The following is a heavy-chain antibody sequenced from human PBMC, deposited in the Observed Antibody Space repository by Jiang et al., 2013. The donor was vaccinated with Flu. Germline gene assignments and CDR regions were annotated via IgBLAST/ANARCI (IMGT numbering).Heavy chain of an antibody. J-gene: IGHJ6*02. Sequence: LLKPSETLSLTCTVSGGSVTTSYYCWGWLRQAPGKGLEWIGEINHSGSTNYNPSLKSRVTISVDTSKNQFSLKLSSVTAADTAVYYCTYSGYDSHCYYGMDVWGQGTTVTVSS. D-gene: IGHD5-12*01. CDR3: TYSGYDSHCYYGMDV. V-gene: IGHV4-39*07. CDR1: GGSVTTSYYC. CDR2: INHSGST.